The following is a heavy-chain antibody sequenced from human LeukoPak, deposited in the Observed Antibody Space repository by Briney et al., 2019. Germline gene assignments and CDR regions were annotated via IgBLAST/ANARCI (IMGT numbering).Heavy chain of an antibody. D-gene: IGHD2-21*02. Sequence: SVKVSCKASGGTFSSYAISWVRQAPGQGLEWMGGIIPIFGTANYAQKFQGRVTITADESTSTAYMELSSLRSEDTAVYYCACGGDSLYYYQVWTSGAKGPRSPSP. CDR1: GGTFSSYA. CDR3: ACGGDSLYYYQVWTS. CDR2: IIPIFGTA. V-gene: IGHV1-69*13. J-gene: IGHJ6*02.